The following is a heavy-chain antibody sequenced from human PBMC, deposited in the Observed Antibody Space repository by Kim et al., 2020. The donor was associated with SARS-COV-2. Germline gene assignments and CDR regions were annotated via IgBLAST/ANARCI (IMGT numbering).Heavy chain of an antibody. J-gene: IGHJ5*02. CDR1: GGSISSGDYY. D-gene: IGHD2-15*01. V-gene: IGHV4-30-4*01. Sequence: SETLSLTCTVSGGSISSGDYYWSWIRQPPGKGLEWIGYIYYSGGTYSNPSLKSRLTISVDTSKNQFALKLSSVTAADTAVYYCARGAGGSGPEFDPWGQGTLVTVSS. CDR3: ARGAGGSGPEFDP. CDR2: IYYSGGT.